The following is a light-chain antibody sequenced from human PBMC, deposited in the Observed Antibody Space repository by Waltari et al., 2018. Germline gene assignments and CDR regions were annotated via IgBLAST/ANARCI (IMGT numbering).Light chain of an antibody. V-gene: IGLV6-57*04. CDR2: EDK. CDR1: SGRIATNY. J-gene: IGLJ2*01. Sequence: NFMLTQPHSVSESPGKTVTISCTRTSGRIATNYVQWYQQRPGGAPTTIIYEDKERPSGVPDRFSGSIDKSSNSASLTISELKPEDEADYYCQSDDDNNVIFGGGTKLTV. CDR3: QSDDDNNVI.